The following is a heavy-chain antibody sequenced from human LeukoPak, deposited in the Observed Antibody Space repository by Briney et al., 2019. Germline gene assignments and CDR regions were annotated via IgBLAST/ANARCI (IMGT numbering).Heavy chain of an antibody. CDR3: ARGGTAGWKLLLSWFDP. V-gene: IGHV1-18*01. Sequence: ASVKVSCKASGYTFTSYGISWVRQAPGQGLEWMGWISAYNGNTNYAQKLQGRVTITADKSTSTAYMELSSLRSEDTAVYYCARGGTAGWKLLLSWFDPWGQGTLVTVSS. CDR1: GYTFTSYG. D-gene: IGHD3-10*01. J-gene: IGHJ5*02. CDR2: ISAYNGNT.